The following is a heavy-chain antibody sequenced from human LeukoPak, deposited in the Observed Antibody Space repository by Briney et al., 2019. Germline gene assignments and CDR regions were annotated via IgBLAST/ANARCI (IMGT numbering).Heavy chain of an antibody. Sequence: GASVKVSCKVSGYTLTELSMHWVRQAPGKGLEWMGGFDPEDGETIYAQKFQGRVAMTEDTSTDTAYMELSSLRSEDTAVYYCATSAGFRGVATITNSDYWGQGTLVTVSS. D-gene: IGHD5-12*01. CDR3: ATSAGFRGVATITNSDY. J-gene: IGHJ4*02. CDR2: FDPEDGET. V-gene: IGHV1-24*01. CDR1: GYTLTELS.